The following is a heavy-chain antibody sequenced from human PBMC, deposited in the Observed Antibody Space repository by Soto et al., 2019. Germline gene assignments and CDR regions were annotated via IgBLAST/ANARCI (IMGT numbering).Heavy chain of an antibody. CDR2: IIPFIGTA. J-gene: IGHJ6*02. CDR1: GGTFSSYA. D-gene: IGHD4-4*01. V-gene: IGHV1-69*11. Sequence: ASVKVSCKASGGTFSSYAISWVRQAPGQGLEWMGRIIPFIGTANYAQKFQGRVTITADESTSTAYMELTSLRSEDTAVYYCARVVMTTVTASYYYGMDVSGQGTTVTVYS. CDR3: ARVVMTTVTASYYYGMDV.